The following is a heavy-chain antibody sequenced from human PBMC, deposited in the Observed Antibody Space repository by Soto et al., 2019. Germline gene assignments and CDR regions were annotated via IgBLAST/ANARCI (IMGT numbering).Heavy chain of an antibody. D-gene: IGHD3-22*01. CDR1: GYSITGGFY. Sequence: LSLTCGVSGYSITGGFYWGWVRQSPGKGLEWIGSISYSAKTFYNPSLASRLSIAVDTSMNQFSLRLTSVTAADTALYYCTRGAGAPWVRFDSWGQGTLVTVSS. CDR3: TRGAGAPWVRFDS. V-gene: IGHV4-38-2*01. CDR2: ISYSAKT. J-gene: IGHJ4*02.